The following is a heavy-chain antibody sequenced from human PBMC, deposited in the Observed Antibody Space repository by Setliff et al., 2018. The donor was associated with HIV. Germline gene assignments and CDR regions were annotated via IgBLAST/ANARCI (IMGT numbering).Heavy chain of an antibody. CDR1: GGSITNHY. Sequence: PSETLSLTCTVSGGSITNHYWSWIRQPAGKGLEWIGRIYTSGSTNYNPSLKSRVTISVDTSKNQFSLKMNSATAADTALYYCVRDAEGVAAGAIYFYMDVWGKGTTVTVSS. CDR2: IYTSGST. J-gene: IGHJ6*03. D-gene: IGHD2-8*01. V-gene: IGHV4-4*07. CDR3: VRDAEGVAAGAIYFYMDV.